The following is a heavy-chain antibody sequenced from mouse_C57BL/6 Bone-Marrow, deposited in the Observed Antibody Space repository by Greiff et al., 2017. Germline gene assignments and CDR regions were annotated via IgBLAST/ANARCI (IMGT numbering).Heavy chain of an antibody. V-gene: IGHV1-55*01. CDR2: IYPGSGST. Sequence: QVHVKQPGAELVKPGASVKMSCKASGYTFTSYWITWVKQRPGQGLEWIGDIYPGSGSTNYNEKFKSKATLTVDTSSSTAYMQLSSLTSEDSAVYYCARSYGSSYVDYWGQGTTLTVSS. D-gene: IGHD1-1*01. CDR1: GYTFTSYW. CDR3: ARSYGSSYVDY. J-gene: IGHJ2*01.